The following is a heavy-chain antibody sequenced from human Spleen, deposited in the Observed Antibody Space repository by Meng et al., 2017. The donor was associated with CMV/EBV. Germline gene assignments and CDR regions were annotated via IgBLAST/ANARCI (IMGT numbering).Heavy chain of an antibody. Sequence: SVKVSCKASGGNFNSYAISWVRQAPGQGLEWMGGIIPIFGTANYAQKFQGRVTITTDESTSTAYMELSSLRSEDTAVYYCARGVVVGNWFDPWGQGTLVTVSS. CDR1: GGNFNSYA. D-gene: IGHD3-22*01. J-gene: IGHJ5*02. CDR2: IIPIFGTA. CDR3: ARGVVVGNWFDP. V-gene: IGHV1-69*05.